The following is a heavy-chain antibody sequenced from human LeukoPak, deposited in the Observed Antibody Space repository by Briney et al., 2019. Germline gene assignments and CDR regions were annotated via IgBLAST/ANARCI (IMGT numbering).Heavy chain of an antibody. D-gene: IGHD3-22*01. CDR1: GYSISSGYY. Sequence: SETLSLTCAVSGYSISSGYYWGWIRQPPGKGLEWIGSISHSGGTFYNPSLKSRVTISLDTSKNQFSLRLSSVTAADTAVYYCARVNYYDSSGTDYRGQGTLVTVSP. CDR3: ARVNYYDSSGTDY. V-gene: IGHV4-38-2*01. CDR2: ISHSGGT. J-gene: IGHJ4*02.